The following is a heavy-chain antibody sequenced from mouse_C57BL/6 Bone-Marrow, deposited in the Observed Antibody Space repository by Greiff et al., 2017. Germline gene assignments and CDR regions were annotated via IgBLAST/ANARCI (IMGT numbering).Heavy chain of an antibody. D-gene: IGHD2-4*01. CDR2: ISDGGSYT. CDR3: ARVIYYDYDEGFAY. CDR1: GFTFSSYA. J-gene: IGHJ3*01. V-gene: IGHV5-4*01. Sequence: EVQLMESGGGLVKPGGSLKLSCAASGFTFSSYAMSWVRQTPEQRLEWVATISDGGSYTYYPDNVKGRFTISRENDKNNLYLQMSHLKSEDTAMYYCARVIYYDYDEGFAYWGQGTLVTVSA.